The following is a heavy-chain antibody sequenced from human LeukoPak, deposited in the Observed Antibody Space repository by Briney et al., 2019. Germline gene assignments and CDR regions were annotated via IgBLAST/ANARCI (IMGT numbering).Heavy chain of an antibody. Sequence: GGSLRLSCAASGFTFSSYSLNWVRQAPGKGLEWVSSITSSSSYIYYADSVKGRFTISRDNAKNSLFLQMNSLRAEDTAVYYCARVGYDILTGSYDAFDIWGQGTMVTVSS. J-gene: IGHJ3*02. D-gene: IGHD3-9*01. V-gene: IGHV3-21*04. CDR2: ITSSSSYI. CDR1: GFTFSSYS. CDR3: ARVGYDILTGSYDAFDI.